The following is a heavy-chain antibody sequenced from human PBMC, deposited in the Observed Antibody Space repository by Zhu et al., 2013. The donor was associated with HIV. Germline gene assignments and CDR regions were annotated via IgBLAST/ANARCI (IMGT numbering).Heavy chain of an antibody. Sequence: QVQLVQSGAEVKKPGASVTVSCKASRYTFTDYYIHWVRQAPGQGLEWMGWINPNTGGTNFAQKFPGRVTMTRDTSIRTAYMGLRSLRSDDTAVYYCARDFPVAGYFRGMDVWGQGTTVTVSS. CDR2: INPNTGGT. CDR3: ARDFPVAGYFRGMDV. V-gene: IGHV1-2*02. D-gene: IGHD6-19*01. CDR1: RYTFTDYY. J-gene: IGHJ6*02.